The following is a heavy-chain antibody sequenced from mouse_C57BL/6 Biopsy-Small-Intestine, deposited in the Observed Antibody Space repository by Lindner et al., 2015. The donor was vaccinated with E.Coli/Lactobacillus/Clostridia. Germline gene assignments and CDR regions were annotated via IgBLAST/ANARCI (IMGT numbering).Heavy chain of an antibody. CDR1: GYSFTAYY. CDR2: INPSTGDT. Sequence: VQLQESGPELVKPGTSVKISCKASGYSFTAYYMHWVKQSPEKSLEWIGEINPSTGDTTYNQKFKAKATLTVDKSSSTAYMQLNSLTSEDSAVYYCARNDGYPYYYVMDYWGQGTSVTVSS. V-gene: IGHV1-42*01. D-gene: IGHD2-3*01. CDR3: ARNDGYPYYYVMDY. J-gene: IGHJ4*01.